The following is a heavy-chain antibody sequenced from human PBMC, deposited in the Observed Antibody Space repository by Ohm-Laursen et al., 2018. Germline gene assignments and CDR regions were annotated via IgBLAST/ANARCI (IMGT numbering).Heavy chain of an antibody. D-gene: IGHD3-22*01. V-gene: IGHV4-59*01. CDR2: IYYSGST. CDR3: ARGMIVPPDWFDP. J-gene: IGHJ5*02. Sequence: GTLSLTWTVSGGSISSYYWSWIRQPPGKGLEWIGYIYYSGSTNYNPSLKSRVTISVDTSKNQFSLKLSSVTAADTAVYYCARGMIVPPDWFDPWGQGTLVTVSS. CDR1: GGSISSYY.